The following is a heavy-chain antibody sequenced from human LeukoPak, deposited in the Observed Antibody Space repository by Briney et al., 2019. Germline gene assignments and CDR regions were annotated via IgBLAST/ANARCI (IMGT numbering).Heavy chain of an antibody. CDR3: ASIDYDSSGPSPGDY. D-gene: IGHD3-22*01. Sequence: SETLSLTCTVSGGSISSYYWSWIRQPPGKGLEWIGYIYYSGSTNYTPSLKSRVTISVDTSKNQFSLKLSSVTAADTAVYYCASIDYDSSGPSPGDYWGQGTLVTVSS. CDR2: IYYSGST. V-gene: IGHV4-59*01. CDR1: GGSISSYY. J-gene: IGHJ4*02.